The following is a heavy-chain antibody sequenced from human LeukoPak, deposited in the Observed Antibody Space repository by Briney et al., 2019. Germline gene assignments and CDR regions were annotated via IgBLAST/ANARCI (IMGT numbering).Heavy chain of an antibody. V-gene: IGHV3-23*01. J-gene: IGHJ4*02. CDR3: AKDPSFSYYFDY. CDR2: ISGSGGST. D-gene: IGHD3-3*01. Sequence: PGGSLTLSCAASGFTFSSYAMSWVRQAPGQGLEWVSAISGSGGSTYYADSAKGRFTIFRDNSKNTLYLQMNSLRAEDTAVYYCAKDPSFSYYFDYWGQGTLVTVSS. CDR1: GFTFSSYA.